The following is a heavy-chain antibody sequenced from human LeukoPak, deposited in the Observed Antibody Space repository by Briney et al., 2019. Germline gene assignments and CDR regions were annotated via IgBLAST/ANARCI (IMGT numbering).Heavy chain of an antibody. CDR2: ISSSGSTI. CDR1: GFTFSSYE. V-gene: IGHV3-48*03. J-gene: IGHJ4*02. D-gene: IGHD3-22*01. CDR3: ARAYYDSSGDY. Sequence: TGGSLRLSCAASGFTFSSYEMNWVRQAPGQGLEWVSYISSSGSTIYYADSVKGRFTIYRDNEKNSLYLKMNSLRAEDMAVYYCARAYYDSSGDYWGQGTLVTVSS.